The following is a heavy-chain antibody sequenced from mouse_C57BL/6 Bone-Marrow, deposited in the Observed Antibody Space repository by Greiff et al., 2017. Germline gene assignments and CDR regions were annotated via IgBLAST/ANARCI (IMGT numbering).Heavy chain of an antibody. CDR3: AKASNYAGASMDY. Sequence: QVQLKESGPGLVQPSQSLSITCTVSGFSLTSYGVHWVRQSPGKGLEWLGVIWRGGSTDYTAAFMSRMSITKDNSKSQVFVKMNILQADDTAIYYCAKASNYAGASMDYWGQGTSVTVSS. J-gene: IGHJ4*01. CDR2: IWRGGST. D-gene: IGHD2-5*01. CDR1: GFSLTSYG. V-gene: IGHV2-5*01.